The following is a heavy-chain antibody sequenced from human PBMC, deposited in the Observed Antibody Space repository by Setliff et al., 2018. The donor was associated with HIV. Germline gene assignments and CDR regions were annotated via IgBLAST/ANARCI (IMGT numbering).Heavy chain of an antibody. CDR1: GYNFTSHD. J-gene: IGHJ4*02. Sequence: ASVKVSCKASGYNFTSHDINWARQAPGQGLEWMGWMNPKSGNTGYARKFQGRVTMTRKTSISTAYMELRSLRSDDTAVYYCARGYCSSTSCYGIYYFDNWGQGTPVTVSS. CDR2: MNPKSGNT. D-gene: IGHD2-2*01. CDR3: ARGYCSSTSCYGIYYFDN. V-gene: IGHV1-8*01.